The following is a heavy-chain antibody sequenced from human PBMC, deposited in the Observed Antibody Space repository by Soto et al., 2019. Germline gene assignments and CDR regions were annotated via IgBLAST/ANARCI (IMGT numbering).Heavy chain of an antibody. D-gene: IGHD3-9*01. Sequence: QVQLQESGPGLVKPSETLSLTCTVSGGSVSSGSYYWSWIRQPPGKGLEWIGYIYYSGSTNYNPSLKSRVTISVDTSKNQFSLKLSSVTAADTAVYYCARDTIPNYYYHYGMDVWGQGTTVTVSS. CDR3: ARDTIPNYYYHYGMDV. V-gene: IGHV4-61*01. J-gene: IGHJ6*02. CDR2: IYYSGST. CDR1: GGSVSSGSYY.